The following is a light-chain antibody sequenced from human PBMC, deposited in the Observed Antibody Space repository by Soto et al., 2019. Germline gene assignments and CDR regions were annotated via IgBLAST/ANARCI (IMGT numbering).Light chain of an antibody. CDR1: SSDVGGYNY. CDR2: EVN. J-gene: IGLJ1*01. CDR3: CSHAGSNNFYV. V-gene: IGLV2-8*01. Sequence: QSVLTQPPSASGSPGQSVTISCTGTSSDVGGYNYVSWYQQHPGKAPKLMIYEVNKRPSGVPERFSGSKSGNTASLTVSGLQAEDEADYYCCSHAGSNNFYVFGTGTKATVL.